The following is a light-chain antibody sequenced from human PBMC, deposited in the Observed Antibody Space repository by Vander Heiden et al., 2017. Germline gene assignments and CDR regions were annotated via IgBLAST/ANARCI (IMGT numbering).Light chain of an antibody. J-gene: IGKJ4*01. CDR3: QQRSHWLT. V-gene: IGKV3-11*01. Sequence: EVVLTQSPATLSLSPGERATLSCRASQTIGTYLAWYQQKPGQAPRLLIADASNRATGIPTRFSGSGSGTDFTLTINSLETEGFAVYYCQQRSHWLTFGGGTKVEIK. CDR2: DAS. CDR1: QTIGTY.